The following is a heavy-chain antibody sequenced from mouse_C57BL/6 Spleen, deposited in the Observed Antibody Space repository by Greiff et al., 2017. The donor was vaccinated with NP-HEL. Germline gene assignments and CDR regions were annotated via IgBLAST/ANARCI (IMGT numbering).Heavy chain of an antibody. CDR3: ARATTVVEGY. Sequence: ESGPGLVKPSQSLSLTCSVTGYSITSGYYWNWIRQFPGNKLEWMGYISYDGSNNYNPSLKNRISITRDTSKNQFFLKLNSVTTEDTATYYCARATTVVEGYWGQGTTLTVSS. J-gene: IGHJ2*01. V-gene: IGHV3-6*01. D-gene: IGHD1-1*01. CDR2: ISYDGSN. CDR1: GYSITSGYY.